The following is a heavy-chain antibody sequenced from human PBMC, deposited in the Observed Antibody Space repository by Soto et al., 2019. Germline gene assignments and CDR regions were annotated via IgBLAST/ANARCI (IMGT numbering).Heavy chain of an antibody. CDR3: EKDYGDWGYYFDY. Sequence: EVQLLESGGGLVQPGGSLRLSCAASGFTFSSYAMSWVRQAPGKGLEWVSIISGSGGSTYYADSVKGRFTISRDNSKNTQYLQMNRLSAEDTAVYSCEKDYGDWGYYFDYWGQGTLVTVSS. J-gene: IGHJ4*02. CDR2: ISGSGGST. D-gene: IGHD4-17*01. CDR1: GFTFSSYA. V-gene: IGHV3-23*01.